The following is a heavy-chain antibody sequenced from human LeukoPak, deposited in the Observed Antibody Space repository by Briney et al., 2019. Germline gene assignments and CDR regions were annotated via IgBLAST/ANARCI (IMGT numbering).Heavy chain of an antibody. J-gene: IGHJ4*02. V-gene: IGHV3-48*01. CDR1: GFTFSSYS. D-gene: IGHD1-26*01. CDR3: ARNSGSYFSGY. Sequence: GGSLRLSCAASGFTFSSYSMNWVRQAPGKGLEWVSYISSSSSTIYYADSVKGRFTISRDNAKNSLYLQMNSLRAEDTAVYYCARNSGSYFSGYWGQGTLVTVSS. CDR2: ISSSSSTI.